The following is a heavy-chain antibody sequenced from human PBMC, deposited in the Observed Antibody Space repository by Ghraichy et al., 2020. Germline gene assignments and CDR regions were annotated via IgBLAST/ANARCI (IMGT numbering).Heavy chain of an antibody. Sequence: SETLSLTCTVSGGSISDYYWSWIRQPPGKRLEWIGHMYDIGNTNYNPSLKRRVTMSVDTSKNHLSLKLRSMTAADTAVYYCAKGKRGIYCTNGVCLDGMDVWGQGTTVTVSS. CDR3: AKGKRGIYCTNGVCLDGMDV. CDR2: MYDIGNT. J-gene: IGHJ6*02. CDR1: GGSISDYY. V-gene: IGHV4-59*01. D-gene: IGHD2-8*01.